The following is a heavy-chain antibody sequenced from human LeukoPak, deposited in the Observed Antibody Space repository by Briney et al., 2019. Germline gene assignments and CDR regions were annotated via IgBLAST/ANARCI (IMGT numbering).Heavy chain of an antibody. D-gene: IGHD6-13*01. V-gene: IGHV4-39*07. CDR1: GGSISSSSYY. J-gene: IGHJ5*02. CDR3: ARDGSAAGHNWFDP. Sequence: PSETLSLTCTVSGGSISSSSYYWGWIRQPPGKGLEWIGSIYYSGSTYYNPSLKSRVTISVDTSKNQFSLKLSSVTAADTAVYYCARDGSAAGHNWFDPWGQGTLVTVSS. CDR2: IYYSGST.